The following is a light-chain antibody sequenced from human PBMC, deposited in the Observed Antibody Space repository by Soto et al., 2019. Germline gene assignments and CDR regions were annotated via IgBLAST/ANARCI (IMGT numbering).Light chain of an antibody. V-gene: IGKV1-5*01. CDR3: QQYNGYSTWT. CDR2: DAS. Sequence: DIQPTQSPSTLSASVGDRITLTCRASQSINIWLAWYQQTPGKAPKILIFDASRLATGVPSRFSGSGSGTEFTLTISGLQPDDFATYYCQQYNGYSTWTFGQGTRVETK. CDR1: QSINIW. J-gene: IGKJ1*01.